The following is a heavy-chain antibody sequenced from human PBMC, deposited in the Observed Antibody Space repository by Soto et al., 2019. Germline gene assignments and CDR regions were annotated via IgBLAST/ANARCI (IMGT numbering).Heavy chain of an antibody. Sequence: QVQLVQSGAEVKKPGSSVKVSCKASGGTFSSYIISWVRQAPGQGLEWMGRIIPILGIANYAQKFQGSVTITADKSTSTAYMELSSLRSEDTAVYYCATPFGSSGNWGQGTLVTVSS. CDR2: IIPILGIA. CDR3: ATPFGSSGN. J-gene: IGHJ4*02. V-gene: IGHV1-69*02. CDR1: GGTFSSYI. D-gene: IGHD3-10*01.